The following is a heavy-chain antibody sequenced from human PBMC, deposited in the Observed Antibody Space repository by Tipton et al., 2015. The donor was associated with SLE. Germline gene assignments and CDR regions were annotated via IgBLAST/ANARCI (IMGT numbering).Heavy chain of an antibody. Sequence: SLRLSCAASGFTFSSYAMHWVRQAPGKGLEWVAVISYDGSNKYYADSVKGRFTISRDNSKNTLYLQMNSLGAEDTAVYYCARHGGAVGASPAANLWGQGTLVTVSS. J-gene: IGHJ5*02. CDR2: ISYDGSNK. CDR3: ARHGGAVGASPAANL. CDR1: GFTFSSYA. D-gene: IGHD1-26*01. V-gene: IGHV3-30-3*01.